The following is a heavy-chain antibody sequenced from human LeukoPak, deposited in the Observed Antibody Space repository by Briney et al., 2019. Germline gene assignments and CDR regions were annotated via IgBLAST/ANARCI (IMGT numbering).Heavy chain of an antibody. CDR3: ATTGGLRNWFDP. CDR1: GGSISSSYYY. D-gene: IGHD5-12*01. CDR2: IYYSGST. V-gene: IGHV4-39*07. J-gene: IGHJ5*02. Sequence: SETLSLTCTVSGGSISSSYYYWGWIRQPPGKGLGWIGSIYYSGSTYYKPSLKSRVAISVDTSKNQFSLKLSSVTAADTAVYYCATTGGLRNWFDPWGQGTLVTVSS.